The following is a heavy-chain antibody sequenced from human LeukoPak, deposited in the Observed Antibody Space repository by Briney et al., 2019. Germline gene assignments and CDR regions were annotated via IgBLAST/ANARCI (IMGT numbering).Heavy chain of an antibody. CDR3: ARAARPAGVAANVQSN. CDR1: GFTFSSYS. CDR2: ISSSSNI. Sequence: GGSLRLSCAASGFTFSSYSMNWVRQAPGKGLEWVSYISSSSNIYSADSVKGRFTISRDNAKNSLYLQMNSLRADDTAVYYCARAARPAGVAANVQSNWGQGTLVTVSS. J-gene: IGHJ4*02. V-gene: IGHV3-48*01. D-gene: IGHD6-13*01.